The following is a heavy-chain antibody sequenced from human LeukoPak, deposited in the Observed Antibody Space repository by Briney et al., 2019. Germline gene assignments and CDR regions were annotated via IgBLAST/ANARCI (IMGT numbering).Heavy chain of an antibody. CDR1: GFTFSGSA. CDR3: IRQGGGYDSFEY. V-gene: IGHV3-73*01. CDR2: IRTKANSYAT. Sequence: PGGSLRLSCAASGFTFSGSAMHWVRQASGKGLEWVGRIRTKANSYATAYTASVEGRFTISRVDSENTAYLQMSSLKTEDTAVYYCIRQGGGYDSFEYWGQGTLVTVSS. D-gene: IGHD5-12*01. J-gene: IGHJ4*02.